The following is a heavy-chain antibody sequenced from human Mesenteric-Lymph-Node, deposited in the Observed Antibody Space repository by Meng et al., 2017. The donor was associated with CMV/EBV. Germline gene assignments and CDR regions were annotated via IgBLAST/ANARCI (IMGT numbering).Heavy chain of an antibody. D-gene: IGHD2-2*01. CDR3: ARDLDIVVEPATTYDALDV. J-gene: IGHJ3*01. CDR1: GFTFSSYW. Sequence: GESLKISCAASGFTFSSYWMMWFRQAPGKGLEWVANINQDGSRENYVDSVKGRFTISRDNAKSSLYLQMNTLRAEDTAVYYCARDLDIVVEPATTYDALDVWGQGTMVTVSS. V-gene: IGHV3-7*01. CDR2: INQDGSRE.